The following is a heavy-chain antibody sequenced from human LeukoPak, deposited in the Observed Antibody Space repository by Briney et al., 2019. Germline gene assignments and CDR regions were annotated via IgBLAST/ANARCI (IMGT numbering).Heavy chain of an antibody. V-gene: IGHV3-7*01. CDR1: GFTFSSYW. D-gene: IGHD6-6*01. Sequence: GGSLRLSCAASGFTFSSYWMSWVRQAPGKGLEWVANIKQDGNEKYYVDSVKGRFTISRENAKNSLYLQMNRMRDEDTAVYYCARVYSSSSGRALDYWGQGTLVTVSS. CDR2: IKQDGNEK. CDR3: ARVYSSSSGRALDY. J-gene: IGHJ4*02.